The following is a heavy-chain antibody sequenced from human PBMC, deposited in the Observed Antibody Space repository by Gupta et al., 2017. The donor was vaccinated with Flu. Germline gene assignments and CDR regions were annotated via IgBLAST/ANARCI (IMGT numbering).Heavy chain of an antibody. CDR1: GFTFSDAW. CDR3: ATGKDMTSHLWDYYYGLDV. V-gene: IGHV3-15*01. J-gene: IGHJ6*02. CDR2: IKSRRDGGRI. Sequence: EVQLVESGGGLVEPGGSLRLSCVASGFTFSDAWMSWVRQAPGKGLEWVGRIKSRRDGGRIDYAAHVKGKFTVSRDDSTNTLYLEMDGLETEDSAVYYCATGKDMTSHLWDYYYGLDVWGQGTTVTVSS. D-gene: IGHD2-15*01.